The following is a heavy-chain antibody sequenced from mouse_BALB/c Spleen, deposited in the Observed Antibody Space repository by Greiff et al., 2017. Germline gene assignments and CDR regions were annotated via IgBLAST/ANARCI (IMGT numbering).Heavy chain of an antibody. D-gene: IGHD1-1*01. CDR1: GFTFSSFG. Sequence: EVMLVESGGGLVQPGGSRKLSCAASGFTFSSFGMHWVRQAPEKGLEWVAYISSGSSTIYYADTVKGRFTISRDNPKNTLFLQMTSLRSEDTAMYYCAREYYYGSSYFDVWGAGTTVTVSS. CDR3: AREYYYGSSYFDV. V-gene: IGHV5-17*02. J-gene: IGHJ1*01. CDR2: ISSGSSTI.